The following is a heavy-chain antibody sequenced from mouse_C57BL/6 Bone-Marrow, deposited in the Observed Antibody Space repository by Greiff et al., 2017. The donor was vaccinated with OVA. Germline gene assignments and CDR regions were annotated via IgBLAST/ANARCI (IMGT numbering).Heavy chain of an antibody. V-gene: IGHV1-53*01. D-gene: IGHD1-2*01. J-gene: IGHJ1*03. CDR1: GYTFTSYW. Sequence: QVQLQQPGTELVKPGASVKLSCKASGYTFTSYWMHWVKQRPGQGLEWIGNINPSNGGTNYNEKFKSKATLTVDKSSSTAYMQLSSLTSEDSAVYYCARLRYYGPWWYFDVWGTGTTVTVSS. CDR3: ARLRYYGPWWYFDV. CDR2: INPSNGGT.